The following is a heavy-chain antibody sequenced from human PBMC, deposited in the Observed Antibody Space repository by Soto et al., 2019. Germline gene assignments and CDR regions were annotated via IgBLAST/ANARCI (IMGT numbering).Heavy chain of an antibody. CDR3: ARGLSTTVTTGYYYYGMDV. CDR1: GYTFTSYD. CDR2: MNPNSGNT. Sequence: ASLKVSCKASGYTFTSYDINWVRQATGQGLEYLGWMNPNSGNTAYVQKFQGRVTITADESTSTAYMELSSLRSEDTAVYYCARGLSTTVTTGYYYYGMDVWGQGTTVTVSS. D-gene: IGHD4-17*01. J-gene: IGHJ6*02. V-gene: IGHV1-8*01.